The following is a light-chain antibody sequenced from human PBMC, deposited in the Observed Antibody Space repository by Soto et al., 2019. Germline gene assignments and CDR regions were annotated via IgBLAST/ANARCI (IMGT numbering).Light chain of an antibody. CDR3: SSFTSTGTVL. Sequence: QSALTQHASVSGSPGQSITISCTGTSSDVGGYNYVSWYQQHPGKAPKLMIYNVSNRPSGVSNRFSGSKSGNTASLTISGLQAEDEGHYYCSSFTSTGTVLFGGGTKLTVL. J-gene: IGLJ2*01. CDR2: NVS. CDR1: SSDVGGYNY. V-gene: IGLV2-14*01.